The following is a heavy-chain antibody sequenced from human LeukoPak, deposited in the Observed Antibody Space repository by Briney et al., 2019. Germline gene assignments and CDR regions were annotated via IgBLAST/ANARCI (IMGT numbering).Heavy chain of an antibody. CDR3: AKDLGWFDP. CDR1: GFTFSSYG. J-gene: IGHJ5*02. V-gene: IGHV3-30*18. D-gene: IGHD7-27*01. CDR2: LSYDGSNK. Sequence: GGSLRLSCAASGFTFSSYGMHWVRQAPGKGLEWVAVLSYDGSNKYYADSMKGRFTISRDNSKNTLYLQMNSLRAEDTAVYYCAKDLGWFDPWGQGTLVTVSS.